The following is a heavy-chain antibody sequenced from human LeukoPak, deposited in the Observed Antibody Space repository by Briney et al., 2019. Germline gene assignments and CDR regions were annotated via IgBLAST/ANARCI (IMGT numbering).Heavy chain of an antibody. Sequence: PSETLSLTCTVSGGSIRSYYWSWIRQPPGKGLEWIGYVSYIGSTSYNPSLKSRVTISVDTSKNQFSLKLSSVTAADTAVYYCAREAIAVAGTGIDYWGQGTLVTVSS. CDR1: GGSIRSYY. J-gene: IGHJ4*02. CDR2: VSYIGST. CDR3: AREAIAVAGTGIDY. V-gene: IGHV4-59*01. D-gene: IGHD6-19*01.